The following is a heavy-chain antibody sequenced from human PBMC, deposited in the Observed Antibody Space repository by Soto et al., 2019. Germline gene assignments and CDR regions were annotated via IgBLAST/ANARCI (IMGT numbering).Heavy chain of an antibody. CDR3: ARFSTAYYYGSGAQDY. J-gene: IGHJ4*02. Sequence: ASVKVSCKASGGTFSSYAISWVRQAPGQGLEWMGGIIPIFGTANYAQKFQGRVTITADESTSTAYMELSSLRSEDTAVYYCARFSTAYYYGSGAQDYWGQGTLVTVSS. V-gene: IGHV1-69*13. CDR1: GGTFSSYA. D-gene: IGHD3-10*01. CDR2: IIPIFGTA.